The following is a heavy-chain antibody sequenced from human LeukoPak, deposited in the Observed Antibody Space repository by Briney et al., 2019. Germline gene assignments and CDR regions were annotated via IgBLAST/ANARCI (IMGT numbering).Heavy chain of an antibody. V-gene: IGHV3-30-3*01. CDR1: GLTFSTYW. Sequence: PGGSLRLSCAVSGLTFSTYWMSWVRQAPGKGLEWVAVISYDGSNKYYADSVKGRFTISRDNSKNTLYLQMNSLRAEDTAVYYCARDSPLGYSFDYWGQGTLVTVSS. CDR3: ARDSPLGYSFDY. CDR2: ISYDGSNK. D-gene: IGHD5-18*01. J-gene: IGHJ4*02.